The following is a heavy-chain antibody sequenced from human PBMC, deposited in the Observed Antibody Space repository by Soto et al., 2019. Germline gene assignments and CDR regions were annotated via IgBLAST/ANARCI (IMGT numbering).Heavy chain of an antibody. CDR3: AKDRSVAAKYYYYGMDV. V-gene: IGHV3-30*18. CDR1: GFTFSSYG. D-gene: IGHD6-19*01. Sequence: QMQLVESGGGVVQPGRSLRLSCAASGFTFSSYGMHWVRQAPGKGLEWVAVISYDGSNKYYADSVKGRFTISRDNSKNTLYLQMNSLRAEDTAVYYCAKDRSVAAKYYYYGMDVWGQGTTVTVSS. CDR2: ISYDGSNK. J-gene: IGHJ6*02.